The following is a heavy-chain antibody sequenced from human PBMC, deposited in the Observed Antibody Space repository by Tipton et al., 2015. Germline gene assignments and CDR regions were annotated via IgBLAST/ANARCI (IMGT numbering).Heavy chain of an antibody. D-gene: IGHD3-10*01. CDR3: ARHKDSGTYPLDY. CDR1: GGSVSSGSYY. CDR2: ISYSETS. J-gene: IGHJ4*02. Sequence: TLSLTCTVSGGSVSSGSYYWSWIRQPPGKGLEWIGYISYSETSHCNPSLKSRVTISIDTSKNQISLKLTSATAADTAIYYCARHKDSGTYPLDYWGQGTLVTVSS. V-gene: IGHV4-61*01.